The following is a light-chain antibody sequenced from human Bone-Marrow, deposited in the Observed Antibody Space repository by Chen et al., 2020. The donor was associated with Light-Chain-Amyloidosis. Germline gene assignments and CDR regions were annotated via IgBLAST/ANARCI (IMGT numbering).Light chain of an antibody. CDR1: QTISSNY. J-gene: IGKJ4*01. CDR2: GSS. V-gene: IGKV3-20*01. Sequence: EIVLTQSPGTLPLSPGEGANLSCRASQTISSNYLTWYQQKFGQAPRLPIYGSSSRATGIPDRFTGSGSGTDFTLTINRLEPEDFAMYYCQQYGTSPLTVGGGTKVEIK. CDR3: QQYGTSPLT.